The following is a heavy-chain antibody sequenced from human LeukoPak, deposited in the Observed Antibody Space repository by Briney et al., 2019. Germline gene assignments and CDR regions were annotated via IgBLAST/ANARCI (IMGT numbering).Heavy chain of an antibody. CDR3: AKHQQIYGDSLMDV. Sequence: GGSLRLSCAASGFTFSSYAMGWVRQAPGKGLEWVSTISGSGGRTYLTDSVKGRFTISRDNSKNTLYLQMNSLGAEDTAVYYCAKHQQIYGDSLMDVWGQGTTVTVSS. J-gene: IGHJ6*02. CDR2: ISGSGGRT. V-gene: IGHV3-23*01. D-gene: IGHD4-17*01. CDR1: GFTFSSYA.